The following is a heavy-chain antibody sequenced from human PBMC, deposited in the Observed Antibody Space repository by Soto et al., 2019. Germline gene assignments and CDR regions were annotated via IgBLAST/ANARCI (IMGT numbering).Heavy chain of an antibody. CDR3: VRGDDRVD. V-gene: IGHV3-21*01. J-gene: IGHJ4*02. CDR2: ISKSSSLT. D-gene: IGHD1-1*01. Sequence: EVHLVESGGGLAKPGGSLRLSCVGSGFSFSSYTMTWVRQAPGMGLEYLASISKSSSLTFYADSVRGRFIISRDNARDSLFLQRYSLRAEDTAVYYCVRGDDRVDWGQGTLVTVSS. CDR1: GFSFSSYT.